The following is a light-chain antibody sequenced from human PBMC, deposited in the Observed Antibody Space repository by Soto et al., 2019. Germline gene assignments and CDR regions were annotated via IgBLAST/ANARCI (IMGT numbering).Light chain of an antibody. CDR3: QHYGTSAYP. Sequence: EIVLTQSPGILSLSPGERATLSCGASQSVSSSYLAWYQQKPGQAPRLLIYGAAIRATGIPDRFSGSGSGTDFPLTITSLEPEDFAVYYCQHYGTSAYPFGRGTKLEVK. V-gene: IGKV3-20*01. CDR1: QSVSSSY. CDR2: GAA. J-gene: IGKJ2*01.